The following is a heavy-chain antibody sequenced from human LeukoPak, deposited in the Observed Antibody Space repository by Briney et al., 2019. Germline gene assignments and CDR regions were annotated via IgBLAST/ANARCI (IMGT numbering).Heavy chain of an antibody. CDR2: IHTSGST. D-gene: IGHD4-11*01. CDR1: GGSISSYS. V-gene: IGHV4-4*07. Sequence: SETLSLTCTVSGGSISSYSWSWIRQPAGKGLEWIGRIHTSGSTNYNPSLKSRVTMSLDTSKNQFSLKLSSVTAADTAVYYCAKSNAWDWFDPWGQGTLVTVSS. CDR3: AKSNAWDWFDP. J-gene: IGHJ5*02.